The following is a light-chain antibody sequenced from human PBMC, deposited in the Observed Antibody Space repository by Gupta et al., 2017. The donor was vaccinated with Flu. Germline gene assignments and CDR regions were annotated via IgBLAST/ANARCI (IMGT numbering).Light chain of an antibody. Sequence: EIVLTQYPATLSLSPGERGTLSCKSTHNINNFLAWYQQKPGQVPRLLISDASKRTTGIPNRFSGSGSGTDFTLTINGLEPEDSAIYYCQQRSNWPITFGGGTRVEIK. CDR2: DAS. CDR3: QQRSNWPIT. V-gene: IGKV3-11*01. J-gene: IGKJ4*01. CDR1: HNINNF.